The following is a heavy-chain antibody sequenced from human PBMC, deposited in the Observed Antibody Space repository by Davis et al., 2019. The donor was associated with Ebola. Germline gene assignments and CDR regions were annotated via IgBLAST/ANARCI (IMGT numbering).Heavy chain of an antibody. CDR1: GFTFSSYA. Sequence: GESLKISCAASGFTFSSYAMSWVRQAPGKGLEWVSAISGSGGSTYYADSVKGRFTISRDNSKNTLYLQMNSLRAEDTAVYYCARARYSYGSNYYFDYWGQGTLVTVSS. J-gene: IGHJ4*02. V-gene: IGHV3-23*01. D-gene: IGHD5-18*01. CDR3: ARARYSYGSNYYFDY. CDR2: ISGSGGST.